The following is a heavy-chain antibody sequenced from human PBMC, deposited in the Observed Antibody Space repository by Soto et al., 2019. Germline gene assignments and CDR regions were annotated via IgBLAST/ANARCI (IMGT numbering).Heavy chain of an antibody. D-gene: IGHD2-2*01. CDR2: IIPICGTA. V-gene: IGHV1-69*13. Sequence: ASVKVSCKASGGTFSSYAISWARQAPGQGLEWMGGIIPICGTANYAQKFQGRVTITADESTSTAYMELSSLRSEDTAVDYCARAKAMTTYWYFDLWGRGALVTVSS. CDR1: GGTFSSYA. J-gene: IGHJ2*01. CDR3: ARAKAMTTYWYFDL.